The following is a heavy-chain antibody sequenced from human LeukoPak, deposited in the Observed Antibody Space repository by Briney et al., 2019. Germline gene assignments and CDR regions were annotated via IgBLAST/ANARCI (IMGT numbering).Heavy chain of an antibody. CDR2: IHGVGGKT. D-gene: IGHD6-19*01. CDR1: GFIFEDFA. V-gene: IGHV3-20*04. J-gene: IGHJ3*02. CDR3: ARDGSGQWLENDAFDI. Sequence: GGSLRLSCAASGFIFEDFAMSWVRQVPGKGLEWVSSIHGVGGKTIYEDSVKGRFAISRDNAKNSLYLQMNSLRAEDTAVYYCARDGSGQWLENDAFDIWGQGTMVTVSS.